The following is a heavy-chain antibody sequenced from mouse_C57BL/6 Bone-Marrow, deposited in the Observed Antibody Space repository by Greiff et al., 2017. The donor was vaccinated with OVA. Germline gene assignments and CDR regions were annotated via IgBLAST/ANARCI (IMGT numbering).Heavy chain of an antibody. Sequence: DVQLVESGGGLVKPGGSLKLSCAASGFTFSDYGMHWVRQAPEKGLEWVAYISSGSSTIYYADTVKGRFTISRDNAKNTLFLQMTSLRSEDTAMYYCARVYGNYEDAMDYWGQGTSVTVSS. V-gene: IGHV5-17*01. J-gene: IGHJ4*01. CDR1: GFTFSDYG. D-gene: IGHD2-1*01. CDR2: ISSGSSTI. CDR3: ARVYGNYEDAMDY.